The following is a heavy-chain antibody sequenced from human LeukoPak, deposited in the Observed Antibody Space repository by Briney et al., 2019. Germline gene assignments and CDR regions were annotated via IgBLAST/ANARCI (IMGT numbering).Heavy chain of an antibody. CDR2: VSDSGST. V-gene: IGHV4-59*01. CDR3: ARAASGSYFVFDY. Sequence: SETLSLTCTVSGGSIKSYYWSWIRQSPAKGLEWIGFVSDSGSTNCNPSLCSRASMSVDTSESHFSLRLISVTAADTAVYYCARAASGSYFVFDYWGQGTLVTVSS. J-gene: IGHJ4*02. CDR1: GGSIKSYY. D-gene: IGHD1-26*01.